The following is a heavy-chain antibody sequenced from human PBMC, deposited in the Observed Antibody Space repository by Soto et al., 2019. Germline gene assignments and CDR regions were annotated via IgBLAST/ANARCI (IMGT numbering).Heavy chain of an antibody. CDR3: ARSDYGDYGESYFDY. CDR1: GYTFTSYA. Sequence: QVQLVQSGAEVKKPGASVKVSCKASGYTFTSYAMHWVRQAPGQRLEWMGWINAGNGNTKYSQKFQGRVTITRDTSASTAYIELSSLRSEDTAVYYCARSDYGDYGESYFDYWGQGTLVTVSS. CDR2: INAGNGNT. D-gene: IGHD4-17*01. J-gene: IGHJ4*02. V-gene: IGHV1-3*01.